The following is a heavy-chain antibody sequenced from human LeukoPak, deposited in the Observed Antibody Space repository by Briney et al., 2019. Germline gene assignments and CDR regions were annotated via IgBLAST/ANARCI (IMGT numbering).Heavy chain of an antibody. CDR2: MDPSDPYT. CDR3: ARHPTRRWTDY. J-gene: IGHJ4*02. D-gene: IGHD1-1*01. V-gene: IGHV5-10-1*01. Sequence: GDSLRISCKGSGCSFSIYWISWVRQMPGKGLEWMGRMDPSDPYTNHSPSFQGHVTISADKSISTAYLQWSSLKASDTAMYYCARHPTRRWTDYWGQGTLVTVSS. CDR1: GCSFSIYW.